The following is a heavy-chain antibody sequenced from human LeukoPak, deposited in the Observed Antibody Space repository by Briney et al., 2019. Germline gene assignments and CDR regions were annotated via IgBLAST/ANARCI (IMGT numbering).Heavy chain of an antibody. V-gene: IGHV5-51*01. D-gene: IGHD4-23*01. J-gene: IGHJ4*02. CDR2: IYGGVSDT. CDR3: AEQSVRGGNPYYLDY. CDR1: GYSFSTKW. Sequence: GESLKISCQGSGYSFSTKWIAWVRQMPGKGLGWMGTIYGGVSDTRYSPSFQGQVTSSADKSIGTAYLQWSSLKASDTAMYYCAEQSVRGGNPYYLDYWGQGTLVTVSS.